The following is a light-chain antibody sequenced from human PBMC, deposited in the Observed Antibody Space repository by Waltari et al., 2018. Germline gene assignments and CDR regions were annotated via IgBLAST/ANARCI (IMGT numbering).Light chain of an antibody. CDR1: QGISNY. CDR2: AAS. V-gene: IGKV1-27*01. CDR3: QKYDTAPVT. J-gene: IGKJ4*01. Sequence: DIQMTQSPSSLSASVGDRVTITCRASQGISNYLAWYQQKPGKVPKLIYAASTLQSGFPSRFSGSGYGTDFTLTSSSLQPEDVATYYCQKYDTAPVTFGGGTKVEIK.